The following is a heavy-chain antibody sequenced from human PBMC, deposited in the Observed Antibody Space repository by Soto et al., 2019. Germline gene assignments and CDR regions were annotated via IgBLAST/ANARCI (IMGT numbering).Heavy chain of an antibody. CDR3: ARGVVVPAAMHTLGYYYYGMDV. Sequence: ASVKVSCKASGGTFSSYATSWVRQAPGQGLEWMGGIIPIFGTANYAQKFQGRVTITADKSTSTAYMELSSLRSEDTAVYYCARGVVVPAAMHTLGYYYYGMDVWGQGTTVTVSS. V-gene: IGHV1-69*06. J-gene: IGHJ6*02. CDR1: GGTFSSYA. D-gene: IGHD2-2*01. CDR2: IIPIFGTA.